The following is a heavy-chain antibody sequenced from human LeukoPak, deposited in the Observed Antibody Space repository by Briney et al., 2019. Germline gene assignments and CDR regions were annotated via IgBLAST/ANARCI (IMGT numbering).Heavy chain of an antibody. J-gene: IGHJ3*02. CDR2: IIPIFGTA. CDR3: ARVTRTGGSIDELLGAFDI. CDR1: GGTFSSYA. V-gene: IGHV1-69*01. Sequence: GSSVKVSXKASGGTFSSYAISWVRQAPGQGLEWMGGIIPIFGTANYAQKFQGRVTITADESASTAYMELSSLRSEDTAVYYCARVTRTGGSIDELLGAFDIWGQGTMVTVSS. D-gene: IGHD7-27*01.